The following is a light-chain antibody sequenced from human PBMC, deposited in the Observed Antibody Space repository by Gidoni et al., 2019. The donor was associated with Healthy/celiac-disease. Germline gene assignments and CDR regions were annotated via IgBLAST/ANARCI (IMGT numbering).Light chain of an antibody. CDR1: QSVNSY. CDR3: QQRSNWPT. V-gene: IGKV3-11*01. J-gene: IGKJ1*01. Sequence: EIVWTQSPATLSLSPGERATLSCRASQSVNSYLAWYQQKPGQAPRLLIYDASNRATGIPARFSGSGSGTDFTLTISSLDPEDFSVYYCQQRSNWPTFGQGTKVEIK. CDR2: DAS.